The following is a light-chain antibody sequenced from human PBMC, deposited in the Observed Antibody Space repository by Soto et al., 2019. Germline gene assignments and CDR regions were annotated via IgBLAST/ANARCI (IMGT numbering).Light chain of an antibody. J-gene: IGKJ1*01. CDR3: QQYDTSPRT. Sequence: EVMLTQSPGTLSLSPGERATLSCRASQSVSSNYLAWYQQKSGQAPRLLIYGASNRATGIPDSFSGSGSGTDFTLTIRRLEPEDFAVYYCQQYDTSPRTFGQGTKVEF. V-gene: IGKV3-20*01. CDR1: QSVSSNY. CDR2: GAS.